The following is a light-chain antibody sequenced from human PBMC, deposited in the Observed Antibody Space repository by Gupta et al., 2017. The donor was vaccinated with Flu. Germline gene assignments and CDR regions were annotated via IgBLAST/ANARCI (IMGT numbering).Light chain of an antibody. CDR1: QSVSSY. V-gene: IGKV3-11*01. J-gene: IGKJ4*01. CDR2: DAS. CDR3: QQRSNWPPLT. Sequence: EIVLTQSPVTLSLSPGERATLSCRTSQSVSSYLAWYQQKPGQAPRLLIYDASNRASGIPARFSGSGSGTDFTLTISSREPEDFAVYYCQQRSNWPPLTFGGGTKVEIK.